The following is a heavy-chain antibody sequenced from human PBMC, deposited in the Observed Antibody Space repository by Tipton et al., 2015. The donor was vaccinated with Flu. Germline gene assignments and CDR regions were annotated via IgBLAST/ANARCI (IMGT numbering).Heavy chain of an antibody. CDR2: INHSGST. D-gene: IGHD3-22*01. V-gene: IGHV4-34*01. J-gene: IGHJ4*02. CDR1: GGSFSGYY. CDR3: ARGVYDSSGYYYDFDY. Sequence: GLVKPSETLSLTCAVYGGSFSGYYWSWIRQPPGKGLEWIGEINHSGSTNYNPSLKSRVTISVDTSKNQFSLKLSSVTAADTAVYYCARGVYDSSGYYYDFDYWGQGTLVTVSS.